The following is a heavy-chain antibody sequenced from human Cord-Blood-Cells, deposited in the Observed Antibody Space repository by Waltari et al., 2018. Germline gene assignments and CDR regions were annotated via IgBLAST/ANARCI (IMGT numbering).Heavy chain of an antibody. V-gene: IGHV3-7*04. CDR3: ARAAAGIDY. CDR2: IKQDGSEK. Sequence: EVQLVESGGGLVQPGGYLGLSCAASGFPFVSYWMSWVRQAPGKGLEWVANIKQDGSEKYYVDSVKGRFTISRDNAKNSLYLQMNSLRAEDTAVYYCARAAAGIDYWGQGTLVTVSS. D-gene: IGHD6-13*01. J-gene: IGHJ4*02. CDR1: GFPFVSYW.